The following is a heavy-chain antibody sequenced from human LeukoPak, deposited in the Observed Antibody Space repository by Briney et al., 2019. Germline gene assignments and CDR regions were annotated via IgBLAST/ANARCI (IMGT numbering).Heavy chain of an antibody. CDR2: IYSGGST. V-gene: IGHV3-53*01. J-gene: IGHJ5*02. D-gene: IGHD4-17*01. CDR1: GFTVSSNY. CDR3: ARNKQIYGWFDP. Sequence: GGSLRLSCAASGFTVSSNYMSWVRQAPGKGLEWVSVIYSGGSTYYADSVKGRFTISRDNSKNTLYLQMNSLRAEDTAVYYCARNKQIYGWFDPWGQGTLVTVSS.